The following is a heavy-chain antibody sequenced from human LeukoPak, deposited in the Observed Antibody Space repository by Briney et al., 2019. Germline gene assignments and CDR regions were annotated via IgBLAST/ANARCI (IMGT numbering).Heavy chain of an antibody. CDR2: INHSGST. CDR1: GGSFSGYY. J-gene: IGHJ5*02. CDR3: ARGYGVFGPTNWFDP. V-gene: IGHV4-34*01. D-gene: IGHD3-10*01. Sequence: SETLSLTCAVYGGSFSGYYWSWIRQPPGKGLEWIGEINHSGSTNYNPSLKSRVTISVDTSKNQFSLKLSSVTAADTAVYYCARGYGVFGPTNWFDPWGQGTLVTVSS.